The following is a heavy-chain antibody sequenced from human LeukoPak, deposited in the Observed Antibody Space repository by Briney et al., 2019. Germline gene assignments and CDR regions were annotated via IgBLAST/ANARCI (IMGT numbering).Heavy chain of an antibody. D-gene: IGHD7-27*01. CDR3: ARGMDAGAFLN. CDR1: GYRFTAYT. CDR2: MNPLSGET. V-gene: IGHV1-2*02. J-gene: IGHJ1*01. Sequence: ASVKVSCKTSGYRFTAYTLHWVRQAPGQGLEWLGWMNPLSGETNNAQKFQGRVTMTRDTSISVAYMQLSSLRSGDAAVYYCARGMDAGAFLNWGQGTLVTVSS.